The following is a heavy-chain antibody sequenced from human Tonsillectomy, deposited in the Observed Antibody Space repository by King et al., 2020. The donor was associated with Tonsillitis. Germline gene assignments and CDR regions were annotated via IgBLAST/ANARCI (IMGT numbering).Heavy chain of an antibody. V-gene: IGHV3-48*01. J-gene: IGHJ4*02. D-gene: IGHD3/OR15-3a*01. Sequence: VQLVESGGGLVQPGGSLRLSCATSGFSFNSYSINWVRQAPGKGLEWISYISPRSGGIHYADSVQGRFTIYTDNAKNSLYLHLNSLRVGDTALYYCARDLDWSFDYWGQGTLVTVSS. CDR1: GFSFNSYS. CDR2: ISPRSGGI. CDR3: ARDLDWSFDY.